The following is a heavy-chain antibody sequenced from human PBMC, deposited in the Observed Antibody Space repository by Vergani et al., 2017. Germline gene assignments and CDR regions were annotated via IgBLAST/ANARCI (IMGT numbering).Heavy chain of an antibody. V-gene: IGHV4-38-2*02. CDR2: VFHSGSA. CDR3: ARATLTGTILYYYYYMDV. CDR1: GYSISRGYY. Sequence: QVQLQESGPGLVKPSETLSLTCSVSGYSISRGYYWGWIRQPPGKGLEWIATVFHSGSAYYNPSLRRRVTISVETSKNQFSLRLTTLTAADTGVYYCARATLTGTILYYYYYMDVWGKGTTVTVSS. D-gene: IGHD1-7*01. J-gene: IGHJ6*03.